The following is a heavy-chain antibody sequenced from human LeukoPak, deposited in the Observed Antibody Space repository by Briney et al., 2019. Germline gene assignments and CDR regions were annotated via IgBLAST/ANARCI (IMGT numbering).Heavy chain of an antibody. CDR3: AKDLGDRYYYDSSGHNYFDY. CDR2: ISGSGGST. CDR1: GFTFSSYA. Sequence: GGSLRLSCAASGFTFSSYAMSWVRQAPGKGLEWVSAISGSGGSTYYADSVKGRFTISRDNSKNTLYLQMNSLRAEDTAVYYCAKDLGDRYYYDSSGHNYFDYWGQGTLVTVSS. D-gene: IGHD3-22*01. V-gene: IGHV3-23*01. J-gene: IGHJ4*02.